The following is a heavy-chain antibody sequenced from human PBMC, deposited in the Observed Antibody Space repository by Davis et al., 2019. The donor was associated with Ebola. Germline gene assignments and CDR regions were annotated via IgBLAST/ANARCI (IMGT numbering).Heavy chain of an antibody. Sequence: ASVKVSCKASGYTFTSYGISWVRQAPGQGLEWMGWISAYNGNINYAQKLQGRVTMTTDTSTSTAYMELRSLRSDDTAVYYCARDGIIPSRRYDFWSGYRFDYWGQGTLVTVSS. CDR1: GYTFTSYG. J-gene: IGHJ4*02. CDR2: ISAYNGNI. CDR3: ARDGIIPSRRYDFWSGYRFDY. D-gene: IGHD3-3*01. V-gene: IGHV1-18*01.